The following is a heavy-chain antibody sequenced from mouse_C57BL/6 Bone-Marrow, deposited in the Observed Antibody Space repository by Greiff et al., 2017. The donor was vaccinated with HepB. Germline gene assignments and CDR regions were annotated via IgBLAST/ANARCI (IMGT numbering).Heavy chain of an antibody. Sequence: QVQLQQPGAELVMPGASVKLSCKASGYTFTSYWMHWVKQRPGQGLEWIGEIDPSDSYTNYNQKFKGKSTLTVGKSSNTAYMQLSSLTSEDSAVYYCARRNVYAMDYWGQGNAVTVSS. CDR2: IDPSDSYT. CDR1: GYTFTSYW. V-gene: IGHV1-69*01. CDR3: ARRNVYAMDY. J-gene: IGHJ4*01.